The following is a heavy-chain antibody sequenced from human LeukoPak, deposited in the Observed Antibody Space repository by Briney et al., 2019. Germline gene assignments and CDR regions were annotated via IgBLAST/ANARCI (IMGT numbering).Heavy chain of an antibody. Sequence: ASVKVSCKASGYTFTSYDINWVRQAPGQGLEWMGWMNPNSGNTGYAQKFQGRVTITRNTSISTAYMELSSLRSEDTAVYYCATIAAAGDDFDYWGQGTLVTVSS. D-gene: IGHD6-13*01. CDR2: MNPNSGNT. CDR1: GYTFTSYD. V-gene: IGHV1-8*03. CDR3: ATIAAAGDDFDY. J-gene: IGHJ4*02.